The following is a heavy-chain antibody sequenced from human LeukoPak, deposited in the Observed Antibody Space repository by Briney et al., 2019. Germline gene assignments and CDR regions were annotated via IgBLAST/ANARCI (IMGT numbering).Heavy chain of an antibody. Sequence: PGGSLRLSCEVSGFTFRSYDMNWVRQAPGKGLEWVSFISASSSTINYADSVMGRFTISRDNAKNSLYLQMNSLRDEDTAVYYCARAGWSGYWGQGTLVTVSS. CDR1: GFTFRSYD. CDR3: ARAGWSGY. V-gene: IGHV3-48*02. D-gene: IGHD3-10*01. CDR2: ISASSSTI. J-gene: IGHJ4*02.